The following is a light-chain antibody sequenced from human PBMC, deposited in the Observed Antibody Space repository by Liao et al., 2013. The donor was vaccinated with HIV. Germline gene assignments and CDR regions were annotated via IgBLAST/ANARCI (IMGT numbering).Light chain of an antibody. Sequence: SYELTQPPSVSVSPGQTASITCSGDKLGDKYACWYQQKPGQSPVVVIYQDSRRPLGIPERFSGSNSENTGTLTISGTQAVDEAVYYCQAWDRDTALFGGGTKLTVL. CDR2: QDS. CDR1: KLGDKY. J-gene: IGLJ2*01. V-gene: IGLV3-1*01. CDR3: QAWDRDTAL.